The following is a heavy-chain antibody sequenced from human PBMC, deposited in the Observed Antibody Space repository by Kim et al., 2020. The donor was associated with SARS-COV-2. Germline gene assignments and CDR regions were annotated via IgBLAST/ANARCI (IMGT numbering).Heavy chain of an antibody. J-gene: IGHJ4*02. CDR2: IWYDGSNK. Sequence: GGSLRLSCAASGFTFSSYGMHWVRQAPGKGLEWVAVIWYDGSNKYYADSVKGRFTISRDNSKNTLYLQMNSLRAEDTAVYYCARDMRVGVAAAGRDYWGQGTLVTVSS. V-gene: IGHV3-33*01. CDR1: GFTFSSYG. CDR3: ARDMRVGVAAAGRDY. D-gene: IGHD6-13*01.